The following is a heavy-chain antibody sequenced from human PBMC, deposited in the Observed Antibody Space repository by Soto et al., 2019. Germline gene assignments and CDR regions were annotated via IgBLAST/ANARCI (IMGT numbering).Heavy chain of an antibody. CDR1: GSIFTGYV. Sequence: GSLILSCAASGSIFTGYVMHWVRQAPGKGLEWVAVIWFDGSNKYYADSVKGRFTISRDNSKNMLYLQMNSLRAEDTAVYYCAKDRGIVVVPAAKQRHCSGGSCYIGPWGQGTLVTVSS. CDR3: AKDRGIVVVPAAKQRHCSGGSCYIGP. J-gene: IGHJ5*02. CDR2: IWFDGSNK. D-gene: IGHD2-15*01. V-gene: IGHV3-33*06.